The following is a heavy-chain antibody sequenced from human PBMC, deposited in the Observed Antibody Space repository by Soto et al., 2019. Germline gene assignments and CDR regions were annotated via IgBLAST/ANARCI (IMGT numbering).Heavy chain of an antibody. V-gene: IGHV1-18*04. Sequence: ASVKVSCKASGYTFTSYYMHWVRQAPGQGLEWMGWISAYNGNTNYAQKLQGRVTMTTDTSTSTAYMELRSLRSDDTAVYYCARHDSSGYYYYFDYWGQGTLVTVSS. D-gene: IGHD3-22*01. CDR3: ARHDSSGYYYYFDY. CDR2: ISAYNGNT. J-gene: IGHJ4*02. CDR1: GYTFTSYY.